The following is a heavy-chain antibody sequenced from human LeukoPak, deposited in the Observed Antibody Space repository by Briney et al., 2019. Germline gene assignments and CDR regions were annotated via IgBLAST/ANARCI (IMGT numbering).Heavy chain of an antibody. J-gene: IGHJ6*03. CDR3: ARDRGDYDQHSYYYYYMDV. D-gene: IGHD4-17*01. V-gene: IGHV4-59*01. Sequence: PSETLSLTCTVSGGSISSYYWSWIRQPPGKGLKWIGYIYYSGCTSYSPSLRSRVTISVDTSKNQFSLKLSSVTAADTAVYYCARDRGDYDQHSYYYYYMDVWGKGTTVTISS. CDR1: GGSISSYY. CDR2: IYYSGCT.